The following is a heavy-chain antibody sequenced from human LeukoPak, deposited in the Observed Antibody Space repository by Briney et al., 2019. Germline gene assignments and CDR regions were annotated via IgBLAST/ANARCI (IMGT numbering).Heavy chain of an antibody. D-gene: IGHD5-12*01. CDR2: ISYDEIDK. J-gene: IGHJ3*02. CDR3: VKDLSRLGAFHI. Sequence: PGGSLRLSCAASGFTFRTYGMHWVRQAPGKGLEWVAVISYDEIDKYYADSVKGRFTISRDNSKSTLYLQMNSLRAEDTAVYYCVKDLSRLGAFHIWGQGTMVTVSS. V-gene: IGHV3-30*18. CDR1: GFTFRTYG.